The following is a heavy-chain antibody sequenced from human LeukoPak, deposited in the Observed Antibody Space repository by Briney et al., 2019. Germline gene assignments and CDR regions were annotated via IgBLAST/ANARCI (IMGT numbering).Heavy chain of an antibody. J-gene: IGHJ6*02. CDR3: ARSPMVRGVIMYGMDV. CDR2: IIPILGIA. CDR1: GGTFSSYA. D-gene: IGHD3-10*01. V-gene: IGHV1-69*04. Sequence: GASVKVSCKASGGTFSSYAISWVRQAPGQGLERMGRIIPILGIANYAQKFQGRVTITADKSTSTAYMELSSLRSEDTAVYYCARSPMVRGVIMYGMDVWGQGTTVTVSS.